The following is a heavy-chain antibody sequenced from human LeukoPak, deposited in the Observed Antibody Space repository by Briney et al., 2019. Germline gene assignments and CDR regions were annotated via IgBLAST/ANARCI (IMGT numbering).Heavy chain of an antibody. CDR1: GFTFSSYA. J-gene: IGHJ4*02. CDR3: ARDRTIDY. Sequence: GSLRLSCAASGFTFSSYAMHWVRQAPGKGLEWVAVISYDGSNKYYADSVKGRFTIPRDNSKNTLYLQMNSLRAEDTAVYYCARDRTIDYWGQGTLVTVSS. V-gene: IGHV3-30-3*01. CDR2: ISYDGSNK.